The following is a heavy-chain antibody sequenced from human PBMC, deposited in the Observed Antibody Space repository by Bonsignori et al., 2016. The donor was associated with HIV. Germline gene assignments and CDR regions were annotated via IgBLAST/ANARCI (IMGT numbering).Heavy chain of an antibody. CDR3: ATGAAAGTAVSYFAY. D-gene: IGHD6-13*01. J-gene: IGHJ4*02. CDR2: INHSGST. V-gene: IGHV4-34*01. Sequence: PGKGLEWIGEINHSGSTNYNPSLKSRVTISVDTSKNQFSLKLSSVTAADTAVYYCATGAAAGTAVSYFAYWGQGTLVTVSS.